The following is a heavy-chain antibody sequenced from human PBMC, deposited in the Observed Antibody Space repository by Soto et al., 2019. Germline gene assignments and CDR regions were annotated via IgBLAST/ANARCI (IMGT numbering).Heavy chain of an antibody. D-gene: IGHD2-21*02. J-gene: IGHJ6*02. Sequence: VQLVQSGAEVKKPGSSVKVSCKASGGTFSSYSISWVRKAPGQGLEWMGGIIPISGTANYAQKCQGRVTITADESTSTAYMELSSLRSEDTAVYYCAEGPVVTPNYYGMAVCCQGTTVTVS. V-gene: IGHV1-69*12. CDR1: GGTFSSYS. CDR2: IIPISGTA. CDR3: AEGPVVTPNYYGMAV.